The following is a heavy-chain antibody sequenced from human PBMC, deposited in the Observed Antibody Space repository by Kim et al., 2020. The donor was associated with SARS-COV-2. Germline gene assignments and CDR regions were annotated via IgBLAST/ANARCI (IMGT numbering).Heavy chain of an antibody. CDR2: IIPILGIA. V-gene: IGHV1-69*02. Sequence: SVKVSCKASGGTFSSYTISWVRQAPGQGLEWMGRIIPILGIANYAQKFQGRVTITADKSTSTAYMELSSLRSEDTAVYYCARGTTYYYDSSGYGDAFDIWGQGTMVTVSS. CDR1: GGTFSSYT. J-gene: IGHJ3*02. D-gene: IGHD3-22*01. CDR3: ARGTTYYYDSSGYGDAFDI.